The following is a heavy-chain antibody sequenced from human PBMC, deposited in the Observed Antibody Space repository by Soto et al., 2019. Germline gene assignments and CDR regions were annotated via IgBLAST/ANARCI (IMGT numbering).Heavy chain of an antibody. CDR3: AHRRAVNYFDY. Sequence: QITLKESGPTLVKPTQTLTLTCTFSGFSLSTSGVGVGWIRQPPGKALEWLALIYWDDDKRYSPSLKSRLTITKDTSKNQVVLTMTNIDPVDTATYYCAHRRAVNYFDYWGQGTLVTVSS. V-gene: IGHV2-5*02. J-gene: IGHJ4*02. CDR2: IYWDDDK. CDR1: GFSLSTSGVG. D-gene: IGHD3-22*01.